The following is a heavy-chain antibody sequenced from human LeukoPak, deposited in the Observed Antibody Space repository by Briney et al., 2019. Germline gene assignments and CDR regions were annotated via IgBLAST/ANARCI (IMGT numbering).Heavy chain of an antibody. CDR1: GFIFSSSG. Sequence: PGGSLRLSCAASGFIFSSSGMSWVRQAPGKGLEWVSTISDNGGSTYYPDSVKGRFTVFRDNTKNSLYLQMNSLRAEDTAVYYCARDPGPYGSGWYRAPDYWGQGTLVSVSS. CDR2: ISDNGGST. J-gene: IGHJ4*02. CDR3: ARDPGPYGSGWYRAPDY. D-gene: IGHD6-19*01. V-gene: IGHV3-23*01.